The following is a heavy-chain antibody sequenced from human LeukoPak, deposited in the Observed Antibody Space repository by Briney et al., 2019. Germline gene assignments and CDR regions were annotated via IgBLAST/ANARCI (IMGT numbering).Heavy chain of an antibody. CDR1: GCTVSSNY. CDR2: IYSGGTT. J-gene: IGHJ4*02. V-gene: IGHV3-53*01. D-gene: IGHD3-10*01. Sequence: PGGSLRLSCAASGCTVSSNYMTWVRRAPGKGLEWVSIIYSGGTTYYADSVKGRFTISRDNSKNTLYLQMNSLRAEDTAVYYCARLYYYVSGTYSRYFDYWGQGTLVTVSS. CDR3: ARLYYYVSGTYSRYFDY.